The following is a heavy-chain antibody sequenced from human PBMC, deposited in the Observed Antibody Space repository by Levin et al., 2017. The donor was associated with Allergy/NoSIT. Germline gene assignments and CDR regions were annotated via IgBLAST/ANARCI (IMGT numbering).Heavy chain of an antibody. CDR1: GLTFSSVW. D-gene: IGHD2-15*01. Sequence: KAGGSLRLSCAVSGLTFSSVWMTWVRQAPGKGLEWIGRIKLVTDGGTTDYAAPVRGRFTISRDDSRNTLYLQMNSLKTDDTGLYYCATGDCGGGSCHAFDFWGQGTMVTVSS. CDR3: ATGDCGGGSCHAFDF. V-gene: IGHV3-15*01. CDR2: IKLVTDGGTT. J-gene: IGHJ3*01.